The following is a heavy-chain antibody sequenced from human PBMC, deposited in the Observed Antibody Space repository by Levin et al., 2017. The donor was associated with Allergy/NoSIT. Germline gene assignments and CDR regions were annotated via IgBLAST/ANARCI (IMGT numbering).Heavy chain of an antibody. CDR3: ASSGSSWHYFDY. Sequence: ASVKVSCEASGYTFTGYFLHWVRQAPGQGLEWVGRINPNTGGTNYAQKFQGRVTMTRDTSISTAYMELSRLTSDDTAVYYCASSGSSWHYFDYWGQGTLVTVSS. J-gene: IGHJ4*02. CDR2: INPNTGGT. D-gene: IGHD6-13*01. V-gene: IGHV1-2*06. CDR1: GYTFTGYF.